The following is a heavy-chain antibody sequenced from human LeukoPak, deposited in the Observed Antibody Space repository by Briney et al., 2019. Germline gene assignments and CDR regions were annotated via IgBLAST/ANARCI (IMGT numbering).Heavy chain of an antibody. V-gene: IGHV1-2*02. CDR1: GYTFTGYY. CDR3: ASFRSSAESIAVS. CDR2: INPNSGGT. J-gene: IGHJ5*02. Sequence: ASVKVSCKASGYTFTGYYMHWVRQAPGQGLEWMGWINPNSGGTNYAQKFQGRVTMTRDTSISTAYMELSRLRSDDTAVYYCASFRSSAESIAVSWGQGTLVTVSS. D-gene: IGHD6-19*01.